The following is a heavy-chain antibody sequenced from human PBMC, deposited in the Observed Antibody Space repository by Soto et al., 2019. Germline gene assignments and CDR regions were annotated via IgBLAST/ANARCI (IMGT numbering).Heavy chain of an antibody. D-gene: IGHD1-26*01. V-gene: IGHV1-69*13. J-gene: IGHJ6*02. CDR1: GGTFSSYA. Sequence: SVKVSCKASGGTFSSYAISWVRQAPGQGLEWMGGIIPIFGTANYAQKFQGRVTITADESTSTAYMELSSLRSEDTAVYYCARGRIVGATNYYYYGMDVWGQGTTVTVS. CDR2: IIPIFGTA. CDR3: ARGRIVGATNYYYYGMDV.